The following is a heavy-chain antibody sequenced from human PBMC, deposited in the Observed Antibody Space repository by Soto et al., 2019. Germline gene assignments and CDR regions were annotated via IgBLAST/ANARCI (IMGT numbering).Heavy chain of an antibody. V-gene: IGHV3-7*03. J-gene: IGHJ5*02. D-gene: IGHD3-16*01. Sequence: EVQLVESGGGLVQPGGSLRLSCAASGFIFGSYWMSWARQAPGKGLEWVAVIKQDGSETYYVDSVKGRFTISRDNAKKSLYLQMNSLRGGDTDVYYCVRGWGQFSGAWGQGILVTVSS. CDR3: VRGWGQFSGA. CDR1: GFIFGSYW. CDR2: IKQDGSET.